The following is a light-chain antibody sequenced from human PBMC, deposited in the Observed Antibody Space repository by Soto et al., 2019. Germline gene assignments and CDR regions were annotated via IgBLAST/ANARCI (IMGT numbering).Light chain of an antibody. Sequence: AIRMTQSPSSLSASTGDRVTITCRASQGISSYLAWYQQKPGKAPKLLIYAASTLQSGVPSWFSGSGSQTDFNLTISCLQSEDFASYYFQHYYSYPTWTFGQGTKVEIK. CDR2: AAS. J-gene: IGKJ1*01. CDR1: QGISSY. CDR3: QHYYSYPTWT. V-gene: IGKV1-8*01.